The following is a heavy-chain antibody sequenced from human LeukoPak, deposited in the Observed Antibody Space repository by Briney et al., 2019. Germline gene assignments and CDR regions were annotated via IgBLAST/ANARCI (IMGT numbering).Heavy chain of an antibody. Sequence: GGSLRLSCAASGFAFSSYSMNWVRQAPGKGLEWVSSIRSGSTYMYYADSVKGRFTISRDNAQNSMYLQMNSLRAEDTAVYYCGRVGGRSKAAKGDAFDIWGQGTMVTVSS. D-gene: IGHD6-6*01. J-gene: IGHJ3*02. CDR1: GFAFSSYS. CDR3: GRVGGRSKAAKGDAFDI. V-gene: IGHV3-21*01. CDR2: IRSGSTYM.